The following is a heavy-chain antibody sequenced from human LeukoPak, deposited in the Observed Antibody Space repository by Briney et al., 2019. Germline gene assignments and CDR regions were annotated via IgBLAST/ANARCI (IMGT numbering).Heavy chain of an antibody. V-gene: IGHV3-21*01. CDR1: GFTFSSYR. CDR3: ARGTYYYDSSGPEPYYYYGMDV. J-gene: IGHJ6*02. Sequence: GGSLRLSCAASGFTFSSYRMNWVRQAPGKGLEWVSSISSSSSYIYYADSVKGRFTISRDNAKNSLYLQMNSLRAEDTAVYYCARGTYYYDSSGPEPYYYYGMDVWGQGTTVTVSS. CDR2: ISSSSSYI. D-gene: IGHD3-22*01.